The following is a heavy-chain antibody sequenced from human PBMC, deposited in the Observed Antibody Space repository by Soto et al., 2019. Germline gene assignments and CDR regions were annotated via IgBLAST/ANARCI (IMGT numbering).Heavy chain of an antibody. CDR3: ARVSLYSSSQDAEYFQH. Sequence: QVQLVQSGAEVKKPGSSVKVSCKASGGTFSSYAISWVRQAPGQGLEWMGGVIPIFGTANYAQKFQGRVTITADESTSTAYMELSSLRSEDTAVYYCARVSLYSSSQDAEYFQHWGQGTLVTVSS. J-gene: IGHJ1*01. V-gene: IGHV1-69*01. D-gene: IGHD6-13*01. CDR2: VIPIFGTA. CDR1: GGTFSSYA.